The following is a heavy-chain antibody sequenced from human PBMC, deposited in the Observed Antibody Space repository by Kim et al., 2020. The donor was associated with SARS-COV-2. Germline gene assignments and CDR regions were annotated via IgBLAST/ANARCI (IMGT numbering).Heavy chain of an antibody. CDR3: ARHMIAPGLDYYYGMDV. Sequence: GESLKISCKGSGYSFTSYWIGWVRQMPGKGLEWMGIIYPGDSDTRYSPSFQGQVTISADKSISTAYLQWSSLKASDTAMYYCARHMIAPGLDYYYGMDVWGQGTTVTVSS. V-gene: IGHV5-51*01. CDR1: GYSFTSYW. CDR2: IYPGDSDT. D-gene: IGHD3-22*01. J-gene: IGHJ6*02.